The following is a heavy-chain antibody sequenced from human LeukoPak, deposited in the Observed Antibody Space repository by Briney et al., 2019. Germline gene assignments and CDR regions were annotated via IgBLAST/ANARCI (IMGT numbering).Heavy chain of an antibody. CDR3: ARDRGGSDWYYFDY. J-gene: IGHJ4*02. CDR2: ISYNGTNT. V-gene: IGHV3-64*01. CDR1: GFTFSSFA. Sequence: GGSLRLSCAASGFTFSSFAMSWVRQAPGKGLEYVSGISYNGTNTYYGNSVKGRFTISRDNSKNTLYLQMASLRAEDMAVYYCARDRGGSDWYYFDYWGQGTLVTVSS. D-gene: IGHD6-19*01.